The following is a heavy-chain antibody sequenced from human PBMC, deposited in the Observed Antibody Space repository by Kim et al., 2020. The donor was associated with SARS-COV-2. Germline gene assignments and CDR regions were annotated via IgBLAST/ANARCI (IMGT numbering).Heavy chain of an antibody. CDR3: ARGPNYSPFDY. J-gene: IGHJ4*02. CDR1: GFTFSSYA. Sequence: GGSLRLSCAASGFTFSSYAMSWVRQAPGKGLEWVSYIIGSGTTIYYADSVRGRFTISRDNDKNSLYLQMNSLRAEDTAVYYCARGPNYSPFDYWGQGTLV. CDR2: IIGSGTTI. D-gene: IGHD4-4*01. V-gene: IGHV3-48*03.